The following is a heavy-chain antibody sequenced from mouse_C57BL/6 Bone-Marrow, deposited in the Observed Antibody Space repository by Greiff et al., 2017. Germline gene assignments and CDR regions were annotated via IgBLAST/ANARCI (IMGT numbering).Heavy chain of an antibody. CDR3: ARALHYYGSRRNWYAMDY. CDR1: GFTFSSYG. Sequence: EVQLVESGGDLVKPGGSLKLSCAASGFTFSSYGMSWVRQTPDKRLEWVATISSGGSYTYYPDSVKGRFIISRDNAKNTLYLQMSSLQSEDTAMYYCARALHYYGSRRNWYAMDYWGQGTSVTVSA. D-gene: IGHD1-1*01. V-gene: IGHV5-6*01. J-gene: IGHJ4*01. CDR2: ISSGGSYT.